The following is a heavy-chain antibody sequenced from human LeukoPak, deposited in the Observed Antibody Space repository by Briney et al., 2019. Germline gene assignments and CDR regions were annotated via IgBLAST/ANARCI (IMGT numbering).Heavy chain of an antibody. Sequence: PGGSLRLSCAASGFRFKNFAMTWVRQAPGKGLERVSTISASGGGAYYADSVKGRFTISRDNSKDTLSLQMNTLRAEDTAVYYCAKDVRRAEYCSATTCYTSSFDYWGQGTLVTVSS. CDR1: GFRFKNFA. D-gene: IGHD2-2*02. J-gene: IGHJ4*02. CDR3: AKDVRRAEYCSATTCYTSSFDY. CDR2: ISASGGGA. V-gene: IGHV3-23*01.